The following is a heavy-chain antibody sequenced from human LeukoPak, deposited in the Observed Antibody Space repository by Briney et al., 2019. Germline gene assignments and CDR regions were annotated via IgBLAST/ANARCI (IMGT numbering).Heavy chain of an antibody. CDR3: ARGGKVATTRYVDY. CDR1: AYTFTSYD. V-gene: IGHV1-46*01. Sequence: GASVKVSCKASAYTFTSYDMHWVRQAPGQGLEWMGIINPSGDSTSYAQKFQGRVTMTRDTSTSTVYMELRSQRSDDTAVYYCARGGKVATTRYVDYWGQGNLVTVSS. CDR2: INPSGDST. D-gene: IGHD5-12*01. J-gene: IGHJ4*02.